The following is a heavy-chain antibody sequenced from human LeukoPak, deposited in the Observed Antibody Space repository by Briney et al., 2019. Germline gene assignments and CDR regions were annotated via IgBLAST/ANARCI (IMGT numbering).Heavy chain of an antibody. J-gene: IGHJ6*03. D-gene: IGHD3-10*01. CDR3: ARGFEYYYGSGSYSWGRDYYYYYMDV. CDR1: GFTFSSYS. Sequence: NPGGSLRLSCAASGFTFSSYSMNWVRQAPGKGLEWVSSISSSSSYIYYADSVKGRFTISRDNAKNSLYLQMNSLRAEETAVYYCARGFEYYYGSGSYSWGRDYYYYYMDVWGKGTTVTVSS. V-gene: IGHV3-21*01. CDR2: ISSSSSYI.